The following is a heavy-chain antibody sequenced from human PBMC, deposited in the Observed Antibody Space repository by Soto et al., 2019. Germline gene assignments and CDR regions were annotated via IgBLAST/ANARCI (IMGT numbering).Heavy chain of an antibody. CDR1: RITVKGSV. Sequence: PDGSMGLGRALCRITVKGSVVDGSRKTSGKGLEWVGRIRNKVGDYATAYSASVEGRFSISSDDSKNAAYLHMNSLTTDDTDVYYYNVGVWDYWGQGTLVPVSS. CDR2: IRNKVGDYAT. V-gene: IGHV3-73*01. D-gene: IGHD2-2*01. J-gene: IGHJ4*02. CDR3: NVGVWDY.